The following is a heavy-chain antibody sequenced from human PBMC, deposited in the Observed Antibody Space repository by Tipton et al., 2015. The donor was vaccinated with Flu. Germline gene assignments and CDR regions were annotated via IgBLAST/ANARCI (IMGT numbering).Heavy chain of an antibody. Sequence: TLSLTCSVSGDSIASDYFWAWIRQPPGKGLEWIGNLHHTGSTYYNPSLKSRVTISVDTSKNQFSLKLSSVTAADTAVYYCARDRRSSYYYYGMDVWGQGTTVTVSS. CDR1: GDSIASDYF. CDR3: ARDRRSSYYYYGMDV. J-gene: IGHJ6*02. CDR2: LHHTGST. D-gene: IGHD2-15*01. V-gene: IGHV4-38-2*02.